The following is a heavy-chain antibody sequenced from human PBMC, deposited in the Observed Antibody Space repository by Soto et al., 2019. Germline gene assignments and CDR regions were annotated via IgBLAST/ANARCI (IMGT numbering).Heavy chain of an antibody. CDR3: AKNGQPPYYYYGMDV. CDR2: ISGYNGDT. D-gene: IGHD2-8*01. Sequence: QGQLVQSGPEVKKPGASVKVSCKASGYTFSRYGISWVRQAPGQGLEWMGWISGYNGDTRYAQKVQGRVTMTIDTSTYTAYMELRSLTSDDTAIYYCAKNGQPPYYYYGMDVWCQGTTVTVS. V-gene: IGHV1-18*01. CDR1: GYTFSRYG. J-gene: IGHJ6*02.